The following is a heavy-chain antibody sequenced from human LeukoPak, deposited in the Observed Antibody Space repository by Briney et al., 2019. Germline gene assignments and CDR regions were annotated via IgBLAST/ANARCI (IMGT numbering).Heavy chain of an antibody. D-gene: IGHD6-6*01. CDR3: ARGTGYSSSLIDY. Sequence: GGSLRLSCAASGFFFSTHGMNWVRQAPGKGLEWVSGISPRGDIKYYADSVKGRFTISRDNSKNTLYLQMNSLRPEDTALYYCARGTGYSSSLIDYWGQGTLVTVPS. CDR2: ISPRGDIK. CDR1: GFFFSTHG. J-gene: IGHJ4*02. V-gene: IGHV3-23*01.